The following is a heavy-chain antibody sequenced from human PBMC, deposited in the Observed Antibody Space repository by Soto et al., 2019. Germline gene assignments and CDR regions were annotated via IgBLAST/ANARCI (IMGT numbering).Heavy chain of an antibody. D-gene: IGHD7-27*01. CDR3: ARAREEPGVYDY. CDR2: IYYSGST. Sequence: QVQLLESGPGLVKPSQTLSLTCTVSGGSISGRGYYWSWIRQYPGKGMEWIGYIYYSGSTSYNPSLKSRLTISVDTSNYQFSLKLSSVTAADTAVYYCARAREEPGVYDYWGQGTLVTVSS. J-gene: IGHJ4*02. V-gene: IGHV4-31*03. CDR1: GGSISGRGYY.